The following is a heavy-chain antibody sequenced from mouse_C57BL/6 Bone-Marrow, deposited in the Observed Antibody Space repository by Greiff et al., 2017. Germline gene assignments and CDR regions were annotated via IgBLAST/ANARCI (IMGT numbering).Heavy chain of an antibody. J-gene: IGHJ3*01. CDR1: GYTFTSYG. Sequence: QVQLQQSGAELARPGASVKLSCKASGYTFTSYGISWVKQRTGQGLEWIGEIYPRSGNTYYTEKFKGKATLTADQSSSTAYMELRSLTSEDSAVYVCARGDIPAWFAYWGQGTLVTVSA. D-gene: IGHD1-3*01. V-gene: IGHV1-81*01. CDR2: IYPRSGNT. CDR3: ARGDIPAWFAY.